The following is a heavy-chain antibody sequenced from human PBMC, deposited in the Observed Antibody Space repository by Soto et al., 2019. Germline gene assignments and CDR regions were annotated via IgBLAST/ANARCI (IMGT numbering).Heavy chain of an antibody. J-gene: IGHJ6*02. CDR3: ARDFPDV. CDR1: GFTFSSYA. V-gene: IGHV3-30-3*01. CDR2: ILYDGSNK. Sequence: QPGGSQILSCAAAGFTFSSYAMHWGRQAPGEGLEWVAVILYDGSNKYYADSVRGRFSISRDNSKNTLYLQMNSLRAEDTAVYYCARDFPDVWGQGTKVTVSS.